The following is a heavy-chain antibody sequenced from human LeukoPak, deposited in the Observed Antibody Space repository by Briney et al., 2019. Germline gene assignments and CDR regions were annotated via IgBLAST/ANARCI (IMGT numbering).Heavy chain of an antibody. V-gene: IGHV4-59*01. CDR1: GGSISSYY. CDR2: IFDSGST. Sequence: PSETLSLTCTVSGGSISSYYWTWIRQPPGEGLEWIGYIFDSGSTNYNPSLKSRVTMSVDTSKNQFPLQLRSVTAADTAVYFCTRDPSALSGYFDSWGQGTLVIVSS. J-gene: IGHJ4*02. CDR3: TRDPSALSGYFDS.